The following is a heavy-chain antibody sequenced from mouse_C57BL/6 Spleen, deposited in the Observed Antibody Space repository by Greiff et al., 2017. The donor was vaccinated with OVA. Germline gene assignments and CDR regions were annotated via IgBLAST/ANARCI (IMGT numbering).Heavy chain of an antibody. CDR2: IHPNSGST. J-gene: IGHJ4*01. Sequence: QVQLQQPGAELVKPGASVKLSCKASGYTFTSYWMHWVKQRPGQGLEWIGMIHPNSGSTNYNEKFKSKATLTVDKSSSTAYMQLSSLTSEDSAVYYSARRTTVVATDAMDYWGQGTSVTVSS. CDR3: ARRTTVVATDAMDY. CDR1: GYTFTSYW. V-gene: IGHV1-64*01. D-gene: IGHD1-1*01.